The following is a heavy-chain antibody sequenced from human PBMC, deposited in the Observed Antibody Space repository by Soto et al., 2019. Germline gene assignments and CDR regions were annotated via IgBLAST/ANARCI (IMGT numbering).Heavy chain of an antibody. J-gene: IGHJ6*02. V-gene: IGHV1-18*01. CDR2: ISPYNGNT. D-gene: IGHD3-10*01. CDR3: ARDIGFAESDV. CDR1: GYSFTSHG. Sequence: QVQLVQSGAEVKKPGASVKVSCKASGYSFTSHGINWVRQAPGQGLEWMGWISPYNGNTNYAQKLQGRVTMTTDTPTSTVYMELRSLRSDDTAVYYCARDIGFAESDVWGQGTTVTVS.